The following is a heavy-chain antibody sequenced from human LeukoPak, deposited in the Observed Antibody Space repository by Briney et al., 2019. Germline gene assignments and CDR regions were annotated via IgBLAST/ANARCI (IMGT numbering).Heavy chain of an antibody. Sequence: SETLSLTCTVSGGSISSYYWSWIRQPPGKGLEWIGYIYYSWGTNYNPSLKSRVTISVDTSKNQFSLKLSSVTAADTAVYYCARVTSGYSSPGLTSSHYYYHYYGMDVWGQGTTVTVSS. CDR2: IYYSWGT. CDR3: ARVTSGYSSPGLTSSHYYYHYYGMDV. D-gene: IGHD3-22*01. V-gene: IGHV4-59*01. CDR1: GGSISSYY. J-gene: IGHJ6*02.